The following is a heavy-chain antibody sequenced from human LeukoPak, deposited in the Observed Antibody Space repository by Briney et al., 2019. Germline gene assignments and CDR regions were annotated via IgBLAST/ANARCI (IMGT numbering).Heavy chain of an antibody. V-gene: IGHV4-4*07. Sequence: PSETLSLTCTVSGGSVNIYYLSWIRQPAGKTLEWIGRIYDGGSTNYNPSLKSRVTMSVDTSKNQISLKLKSVTAADTAVYYCARDSGTSGEVKFDPWGQGALVTVSS. CDR2: IYDGGST. D-gene: IGHD3-10*01. CDR1: GGSVNIYY. CDR3: ARDSGTSGEVKFDP. J-gene: IGHJ5*02.